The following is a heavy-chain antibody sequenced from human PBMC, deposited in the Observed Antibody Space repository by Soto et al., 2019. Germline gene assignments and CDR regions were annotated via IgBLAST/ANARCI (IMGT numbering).Heavy chain of an antibody. CDR3: AHIQDYDNSDYGSFEP. V-gene: IGHV2-5*02. CDR2: IYWDDDK. D-gene: IGHD3-22*01. Sequence: QITLKESGPTLVKPTQTLTLTCTFSGFSLSTSGVGVGWIRQPPGKALEWLALIYWDDDKRYSPSLKSRLTITQDTSKHQVVLTMTNMDPVDTATYYCAHIQDYDNSDYGSFEPSGQGTLVTVSS. J-gene: IGHJ5*02. CDR1: GFSLSTSGVG.